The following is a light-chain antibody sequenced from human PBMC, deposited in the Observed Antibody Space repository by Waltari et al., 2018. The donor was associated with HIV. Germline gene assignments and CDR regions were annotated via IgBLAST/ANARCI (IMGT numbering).Light chain of an antibody. CDR2: DVS. Sequence: QSALTQPASVSGSPGQSITISCTAPSTDVAGYQYVPWYQHHPGKAPKLMIYDVSERPSGVSNRFSGSKSGNTASLTISGLQAEDEADYYCCSYAGSSTLLFGGGTKVTVL. CDR1: STDVAGYQY. J-gene: IGLJ3*02. V-gene: IGLV2-23*02. CDR3: CSYAGSSTLL.